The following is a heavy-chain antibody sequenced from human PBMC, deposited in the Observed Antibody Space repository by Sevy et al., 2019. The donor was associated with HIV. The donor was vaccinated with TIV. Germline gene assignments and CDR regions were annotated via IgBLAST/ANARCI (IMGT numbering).Heavy chain of an antibody. D-gene: IGHD1-26*01. V-gene: IGHV3-23*01. CDR2: SSGRGDST. Sequence: WGSLRLSCAASGFTFSIYVMNWVRQPPGKGLEWVAASSGRGDSTYYADSVKGRFTISRDNSKNTVFLQMNRLRPEDTAIYYCAKDSGGSYPWYFDYWGQGTLVTVSS. CDR3: AKDSGGSYPWYFDY. CDR1: GFTFSIYV. J-gene: IGHJ4*02.